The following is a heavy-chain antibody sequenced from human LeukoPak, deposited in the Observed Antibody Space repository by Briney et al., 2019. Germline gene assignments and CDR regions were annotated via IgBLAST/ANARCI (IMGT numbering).Heavy chain of an antibody. CDR1: GFTFSNYW. D-gene: IGHD6-13*01. J-gene: IGHJ4*02. V-gene: IGHV3-48*04. CDR2: ISSSGSTI. Sequence: GGSLRLSCAASGFTFSNYWMNWVRQAPGKGLEWVSYISSSGSTIYYADSVKGRFTISRDNAKNSLYLQMNSLRAEDTAVYYCARVGYSSSWSPSDYWGQGALVTVSS. CDR3: ARVGYSSSWSPSDY.